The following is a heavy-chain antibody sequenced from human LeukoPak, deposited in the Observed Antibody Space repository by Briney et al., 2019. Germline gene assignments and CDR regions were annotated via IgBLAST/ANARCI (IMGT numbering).Heavy chain of an antibody. D-gene: IGHD3-9*01. J-gene: IGHJ4*02. CDR2: IYWNDDK. V-gene: IGHV2-5*01. CDR1: GFSLSTSGVG. CDR3: AHRRHDILTGYLNYFDY. Sequence: SGPTLVKPTQTLTLTCTFSGFSLSTSGVGVGWIRQPPGKALEWLALIYWNDDKRYSPSLKSRLTITKDASKNQVVLTMTNMDPVDTATYYCAHRRHDILTGYLNYFDYWGQGTLVTVSS.